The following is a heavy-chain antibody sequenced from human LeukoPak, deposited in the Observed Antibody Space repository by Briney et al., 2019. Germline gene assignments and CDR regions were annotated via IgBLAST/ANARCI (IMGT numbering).Heavy chain of an antibody. J-gene: IGHJ4*02. CDR1: GGSFSGYY. Sequence: SETLSLTCALYGGSFSGYYWSWIRQPPGKGLEWIGYIYYSGSTNYNPSLKSRVTISVDTSKNQFSLKLSSVTAADTAVYYCARQRYYDSSAYYEWGQGTLVTVSS. CDR3: ARQRYYDSSAYYE. V-gene: IGHV4-59*08. CDR2: IYYSGST. D-gene: IGHD3-22*01.